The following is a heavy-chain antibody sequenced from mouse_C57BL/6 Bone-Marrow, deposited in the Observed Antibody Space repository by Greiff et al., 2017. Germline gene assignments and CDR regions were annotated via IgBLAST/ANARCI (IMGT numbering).Heavy chain of an antibody. CDR2: IHPNSGST. CDR1: GYTFTSYW. Sequence: QVQLQQPGAELVKPGASVKLSCKASGYTFTSYWMHWVKQRPGQGLEWIGMIHPNSGSTNYNEKFKSKATLTVDKSSSTAYMQLSSLTSEDSAVYYCARYYDYDDERYYYAMDYWGQGTSVTVSS. J-gene: IGHJ4*01. CDR3: ARYYDYDDERYYYAMDY. D-gene: IGHD2-4*01. V-gene: IGHV1-64*01.